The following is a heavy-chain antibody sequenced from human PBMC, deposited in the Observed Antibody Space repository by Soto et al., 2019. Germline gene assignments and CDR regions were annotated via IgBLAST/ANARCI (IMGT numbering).Heavy chain of an antibody. V-gene: IGHV3-30*18. D-gene: IGHD6-13*01. CDR3: AKDWGSSGWYNWFDP. Sequence: QVQLVESGGGVVQSGRSLRLSCAASGFTFSTSGMHWIRQAPGKGLEWVAMISHDGGATYYVDTVKGLFTISRDTDKNTLHLPMDSLRPEDTATYYCAKDWGSSGWYNWFDPWGQGTLVTVSS. CDR2: ISHDGGAT. CDR1: GFTFSTSG. J-gene: IGHJ5*02.